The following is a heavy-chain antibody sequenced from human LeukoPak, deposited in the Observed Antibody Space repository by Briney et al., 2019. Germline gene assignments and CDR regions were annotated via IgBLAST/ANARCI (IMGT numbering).Heavy chain of an antibody. V-gene: IGHV3-15*01. Sequence: GGSLRLSCAVSRITFRNAWMSWVRQAPGKGLEWVARIRSKTEGETKEYAASVKGRFTISRDDSRSRLYLQMNSIKTEDTAVYYCATGVVTGTSRWGQGTLVTVSS. CDR3: ATGVVTGTSR. D-gene: IGHD1-1*01. CDR1: RITFRNAW. J-gene: IGHJ4*02. CDR2: IRSKTEGETK.